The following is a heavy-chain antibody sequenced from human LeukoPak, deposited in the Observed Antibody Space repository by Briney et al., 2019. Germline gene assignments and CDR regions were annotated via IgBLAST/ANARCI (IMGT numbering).Heavy chain of an antibody. J-gene: IGHJ4*02. CDR2: IYSDGRP. CDR3: ARSNCNSCYLGVWYYFDY. D-gene: IGHD1/OR15-1a*01. V-gene: IGHV3-66*01. Sequence: GGSLRLSCAASGITVSDNYMSCVLQAPGKGLQWVSIIYSDGRPYYADCVRGRFTISRDNSKNTLYLQMNGLRAEDAAVYYCARSNCNSCYLGVWYYFDYWGQGTLVTVSS. CDR1: GITVSDNY.